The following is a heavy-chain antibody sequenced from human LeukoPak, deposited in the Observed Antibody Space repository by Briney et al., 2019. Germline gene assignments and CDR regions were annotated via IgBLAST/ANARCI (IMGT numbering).Heavy chain of an antibody. Sequence: GGSLRLSCAASGFTFSSYAMSWVRQAPRKGLEWVSAISGIGGSTYYADSVKGRFTISRDNSKNTLYLQMNSLRAWDTAVYYWAKLDPYERIDYWGQGTLVTVSS. CDR3: AKLDPYERIDY. V-gene: IGHV3-23*01. CDR2: ISGIGGST. J-gene: IGHJ4*02. D-gene: IGHD3-22*01. CDR1: GFTFSSYA.